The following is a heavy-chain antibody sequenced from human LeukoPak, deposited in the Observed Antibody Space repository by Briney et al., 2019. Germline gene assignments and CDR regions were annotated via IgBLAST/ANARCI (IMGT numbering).Heavy chain of an antibody. CDR1: GFTFSSHW. V-gene: IGHV3-74*01. Sequence: LSGGSLRLSCAASGFTFSSHWMHWVRQAPGKGLVWVSRINSDGSSTNYADSVKGRFTISRDNAENTLYLQMNSLRAEDTAVYYCASHVNYWYQYFDYWGQGTLVTVSS. CDR3: ASHVNYWYQYFDY. D-gene: IGHD2-2*01. CDR2: INSDGSST. J-gene: IGHJ4*02.